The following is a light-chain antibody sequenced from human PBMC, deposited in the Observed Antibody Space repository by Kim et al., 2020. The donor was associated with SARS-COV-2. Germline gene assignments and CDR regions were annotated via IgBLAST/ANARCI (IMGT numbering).Light chain of an antibody. V-gene: IGLV2-23*02. Sequence: QSVVTQPASVSGSPGQSITISCTGTSSDVGSYNLVSWYQQHPGKAPKLMIYEVSKRPAGVSDRFSGSKSATTAALTISGLQAEDEADYYCCSYAGSSTTVFGGGTKVTVL. J-gene: IGLJ2*01. CDR1: SSDVGSYNL. CDR2: EVS. CDR3: CSYAGSSTTV.